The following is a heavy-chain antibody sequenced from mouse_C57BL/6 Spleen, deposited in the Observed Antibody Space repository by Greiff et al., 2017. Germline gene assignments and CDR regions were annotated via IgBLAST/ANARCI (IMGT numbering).Heavy chain of an antibody. CDR1: GFTFSDAW. Sequence: EVMLVESGGGLVQPGGSMKLSCAASGFTFSDAWMDWVRQSPEKGLEWVAEIRNKANNHATYYAESVKGRFTISRDDSKSSVYLQMNSLRAEDTGIYYCTLRPYPYYYAMDYWGQGTSVTVSS. D-gene: IGHD2-12*01. CDR2: IRNKANNHAT. J-gene: IGHJ4*01. CDR3: TLRPYPYYYAMDY. V-gene: IGHV6-6*01.